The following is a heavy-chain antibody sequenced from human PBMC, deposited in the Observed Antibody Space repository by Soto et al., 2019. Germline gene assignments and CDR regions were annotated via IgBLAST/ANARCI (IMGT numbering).Heavy chain of an antibody. Sequence: PSETLSLTCTVSGGSISSSSYYWGWIRQPPGKGLEWIGSIYYSGSTYYNPSLKGRVTISVDTSKNQFSLKLSSVTAADTAVYYCARTYYDFWSGYPLWYFDYWGQGTLVTVSS. V-gene: IGHV4-39*01. CDR2: IYYSGST. CDR1: GGSISSSSYY. CDR3: ARTYYDFWSGYPLWYFDY. J-gene: IGHJ4*02. D-gene: IGHD3-3*01.